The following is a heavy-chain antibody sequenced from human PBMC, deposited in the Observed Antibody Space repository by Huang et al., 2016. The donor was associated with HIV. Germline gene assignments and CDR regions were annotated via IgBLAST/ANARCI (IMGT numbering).Heavy chain of an antibody. CDR1: GNTLPSYA. Sequence: QVQLVQSGSELKKLGALVKVSCKASGNTLPSYAMNWVRQSPGQGIDWMLCINTNTGNPTYAHRFTGRFVFALYTSVSTAYLQISSLKAEDTAVYYCARDLFDYWGQGTLVTVSS. J-gene: IGHJ4*02. CDR3: ARDLFDY. CDR2: INTNTGNP. V-gene: IGHV7-4-1*02.